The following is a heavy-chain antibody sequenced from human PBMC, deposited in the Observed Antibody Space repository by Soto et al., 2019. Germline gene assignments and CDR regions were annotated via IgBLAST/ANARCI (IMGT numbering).Heavy chain of an antibody. J-gene: IGHJ5*02. D-gene: IGHD6-13*01. CDR2: ISGSGGST. V-gene: IGHV3-23*01. CDR3: AKDLQSSWYSNWFDP. CDR1: GFTFSSYA. Sequence: PGGSLRLSCAASGFTFSSYAMSWVRQAPGKGPEWVSAISGSGGSTYYADSVKGRFTISRDSSKNTLYLQMNSLRAEDTAVYYCAKDLQSSWYSNWFDPWGQGTLVTVSS.